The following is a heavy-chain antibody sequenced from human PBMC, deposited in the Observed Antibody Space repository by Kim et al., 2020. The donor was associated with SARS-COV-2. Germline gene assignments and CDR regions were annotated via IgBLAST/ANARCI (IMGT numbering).Heavy chain of an antibody. Sequence: GGSLRLSCEASGFNFRGHGMHWVRQGPGKGLEWVAFIWYDGSNTGYSDSVKGRFAISRDNSRNTLYLQMNSLRREDTAVYYCARWNGKTRGGSLDIWGQGTLVTVSS. J-gene: IGHJ3*02. D-gene: IGHD3-16*01. CDR1: GFNFRGHG. CDR2: IWYDGSNT. CDR3: ARWNGKTRGGSLDI. V-gene: IGHV3-33*04.